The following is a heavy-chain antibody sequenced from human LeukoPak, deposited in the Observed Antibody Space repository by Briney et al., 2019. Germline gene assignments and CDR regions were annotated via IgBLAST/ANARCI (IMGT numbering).Heavy chain of an antibody. CDR1: GFTVSSNY. CDR2: IYSGGST. D-gene: IGHD3-22*01. CDR3: ARVGYYDSSGSDY. Sequence: GGSLRLSCAASGFTVSSNYMSWVRQAPGKGLEWVSVIYSGGSTYYADSVKGRFTISRDNSKNTLYLQMNSLRAEDTAVYYCARVGYYDSSGSDYWGQGTLVTVSS. V-gene: IGHV3-53*01. J-gene: IGHJ4*02.